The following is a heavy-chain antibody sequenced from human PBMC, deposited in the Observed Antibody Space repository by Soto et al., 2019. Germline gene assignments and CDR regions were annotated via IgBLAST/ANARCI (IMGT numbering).Heavy chain of an antibody. V-gene: IGHV3-23*01. D-gene: IGHD2-21*02. CDR3: AKDAVYGDGLWLVAD. CDR1: GFSFSKYA. J-gene: IGHJ4*02. CDR2: ITGSGGTI. Sequence: DVQLLESGGGLVQPGGSLRLSCAASGFSFSKYAMIWVRQAPGKGQEWVSGITGSGGTIEYAASVKGRFTISRDNSKKTVYLQMNSLRGEHTAMYYCAKDAVYGDGLWLVADWGQGTLVTVS.